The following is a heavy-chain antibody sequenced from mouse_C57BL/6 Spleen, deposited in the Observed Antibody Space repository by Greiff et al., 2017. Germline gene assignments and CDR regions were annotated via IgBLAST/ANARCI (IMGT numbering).Heavy chain of an antibody. CDR1: GYSITSGYY. CDR2: ISYDGSN. CDR3: AREGYYYGSSLEFAY. J-gene: IGHJ3*01. D-gene: IGHD1-1*01. Sequence: ESGPGLVKPSQSLSLTCSVTGYSITSGYYWNWIRQFPGNKLEWMGYISYDGSNNYNPSLKNRISITRDTSKNQFFLKLKSVTTEDTATYYCAREGYYYGSSLEFAYWGQGTLVTVSA. V-gene: IGHV3-6*01.